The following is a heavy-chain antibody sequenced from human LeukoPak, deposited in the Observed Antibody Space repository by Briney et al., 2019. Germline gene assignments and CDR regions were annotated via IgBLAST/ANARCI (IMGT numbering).Heavy chain of an antibody. Sequence: SETLSLTGTVSGGSISSSSYYWGWIRQPPGKGLEWIGSMYYSGSTYYNPSLKSRITISVDTSKNQFSLKLSSVTAADTAVYYCAGQCSGGTCGFDYWGQGTLVTVSS. D-gene: IGHD2-15*01. CDR3: AGQCSGGTCGFDY. V-gene: IGHV4-39*01. CDR1: GGSISSSSYY. CDR2: MYYSGST. J-gene: IGHJ4*02.